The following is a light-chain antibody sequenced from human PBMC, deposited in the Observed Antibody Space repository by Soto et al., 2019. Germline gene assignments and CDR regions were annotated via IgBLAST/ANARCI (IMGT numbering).Light chain of an antibody. CDR2: DAS. Sequence: DIQMTQSPSTLSASVGDRVTITCRASQTISSWLAWYQQKPGKAPELLIYDASTLESGVPSRFSGSGSGTEFSLTISSLQPDDFAVYYCHQYDNWPKTFGQGTRLEIK. V-gene: IGKV1-5*01. CDR3: HQYDNWPKT. CDR1: QTISSW. J-gene: IGKJ5*01.